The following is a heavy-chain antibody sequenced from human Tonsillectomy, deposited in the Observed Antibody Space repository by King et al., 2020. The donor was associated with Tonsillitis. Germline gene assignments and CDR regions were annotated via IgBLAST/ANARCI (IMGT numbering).Heavy chain of an antibody. CDR1: GYTFTSYG. V-gene: IGHV1-18*01. CDR2: ISAYNGNT. CDR3: ARVQVDYDILTGYEIPTNPHFDY. J-gene: IGHJ4*02. Sequence: QLVQSGAEVKKPGASVKVSCKASGYTFTSYGISWVRQAPGQGLEWMGWISAYNGNTNYAQKLQGRVTMTTDTSTSTAYVELRSLRSDDTAVYYCARVQVDYDILTGYEIPTNPHFDYWGQGTLVTVSS. D-gene: IGHD3-9*01.